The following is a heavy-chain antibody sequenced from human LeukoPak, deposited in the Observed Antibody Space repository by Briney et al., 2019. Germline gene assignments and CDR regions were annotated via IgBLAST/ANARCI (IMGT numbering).Heavy chain of an antibody. Sequence: SETLSLTCTVSGGSIISSSYYWGWIRQPPGKGLEWIGEINHSGSTNYNPSLKSRVTISVDTSKNQFSLRLSSVTAADTAVYYCARHFPQKGGGITMVRGVRQPRGAFDIWGQGTMVTVSS. D-gene: IGHD3-10*01. V-gene: IGHV4-39*01. CDR3: ARHFPQKGGGITMVRGVRQPRGAFDI. CDR1: GGSIISSSYY. J-gene: IGHJ3*02. CDR2: INHSGST.